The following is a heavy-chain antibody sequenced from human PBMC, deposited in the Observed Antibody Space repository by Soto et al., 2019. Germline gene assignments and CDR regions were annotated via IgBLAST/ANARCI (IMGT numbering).Heavy chain of an antibody. Sequence: QVQLVQSGAEVKKPGASVKVSCKASGYTFTSYYMHWVRQAPGQGLEWMGIINPSGGSTSYAQKFQGRVTMTRDTSTSTVYMELSSLRSEDTAVYYCARDEGVVVAEGYWFDPWGQGTLVTVSS. D-gene: IGHD2-15*01. V-gene: IGHV1-46*01. CDR1: GYTFTSYY. CDR2: INPSGGST. CDR3: ARDEGVVVAEGYWFDP. J-gene: IGHJ5*02.